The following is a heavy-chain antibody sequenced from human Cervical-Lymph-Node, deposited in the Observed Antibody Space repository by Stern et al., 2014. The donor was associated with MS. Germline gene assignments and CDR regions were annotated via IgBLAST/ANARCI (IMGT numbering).Heavy chain of an antibody. CDR1: EFVFSDYY. CDR3: VRGAGAFDS. V-gene: IGHV3-11*01. J-gene: IGHJ4*02. Sequence: VQLVESGGGLVKPGGSLRLSCTASEFVFSDYYMNWVRQAPGQGLEWISYFSGTTTTTYYADSVKGRFTISRDNAKNSLYLQMSSLRVEDTAIYYCVRGAGAFDSWGQGTLVAVSP. D-gene: IGHD1-1*01. CDR2: FSGTTTTT.